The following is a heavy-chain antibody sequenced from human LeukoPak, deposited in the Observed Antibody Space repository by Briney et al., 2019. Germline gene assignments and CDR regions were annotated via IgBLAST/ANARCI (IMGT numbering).Heavy chain of an antibody. D-gene: IGHD2-15*01. V-gene: IGHV1-2*02. Sequence: ASVKVSCKVSGYNFPGYYMHWVRQAPGQGLEWMGWINPTGGGTSYAQKFQGRVTVTRDTSISTAYMELSSLRSDDTAVYYCARSTLGYCSGGACYASVYWRQGTLVTVSS. CDR1: GYNFPGYY. CDR2: INPTGGGT. CDR3: ARSTLGYCSGGACYASVY. J-gene: IGHJ4*02.